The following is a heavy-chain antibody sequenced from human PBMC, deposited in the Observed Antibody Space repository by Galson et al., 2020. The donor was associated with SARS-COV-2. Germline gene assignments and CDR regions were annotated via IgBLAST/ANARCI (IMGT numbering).Heavy chain of an antibody. CDR3: TRGSNSSPFYHFDP. Sequence: ASVKVSCKASGYTFSGHYMHWVRLAPGQGLEWMGRINPNSGDTDVAQKFQGRVTMTTDTSLTTAYMELSRLTSNDTAVYYCTRGSNSSPFYHFDPWGQGTLVTVSS. CDR1: GYTFSGHY. J-gene: IGHJ5*02. V-gene: IGHV1-2*06. CDR2: INPNSGDT. D-gene: IGHD3-10*01.